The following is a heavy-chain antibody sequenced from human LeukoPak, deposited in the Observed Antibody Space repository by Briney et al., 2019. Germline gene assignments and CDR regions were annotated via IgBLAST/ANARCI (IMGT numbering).Heavy chain of an antibody. D-gene: IGHD3-22*01. Sequence: ASVKVSCKXSGYTFTSYYMHWVRQAPGQGLEWMGIINPSGGSTSYAQKFQGRVTMTRDTSTSTVYMELCSLRSEDTAVYYCASEPLDYYDSSGYCLDYWGQGTLVTVSS. CDR3: ASEPLDYYDSSGYCLDY. CDR2: INPSGGST. J-gene: IGHJ4*02. CDR1: GYTFTSYY. V-gene: IGHV1-46*01.